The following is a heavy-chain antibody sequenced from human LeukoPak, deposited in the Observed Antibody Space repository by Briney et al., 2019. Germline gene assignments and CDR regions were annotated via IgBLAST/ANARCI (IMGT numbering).Heavy chain of an antibody. CDR1: GGSIGSYY. CDR2: IYYSGST. Sequence: SETLSLTCTVSGGSIGSYYWSWIRQPPGKGLEWIGYIYYSGSTNYNPSLKSRVTISVDTSKNQFSLKLSSVTAADTAVYYCARDRGPYYDFWSGYQDPSYYYGMDVWGQGTTVTVSS. V-gene: IGHV4-59*12. D-gene: IGHD3-3*01. CDR3: ARDRGPYYDFWSGYQDPSYYYGMDV. J-gene: IGHJ6*02.